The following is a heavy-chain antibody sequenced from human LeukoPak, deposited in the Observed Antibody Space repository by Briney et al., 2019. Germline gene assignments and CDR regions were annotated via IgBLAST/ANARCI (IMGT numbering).Heavy chain of an antibody. CDR2: IHYSGSS. Sequence: SETLSLTCTVSGGSISDYYWSWIRQPPGKGLEWIGYIHYSGSSNYNPSLKSRVTISVDTSKNQFSLKLSSVTAADTAVYYCARYDRSGYGSDCCGQGTLVTVSS. V-gene: IGHV4-59*01. CDR3: ARYDRSGYGSDC. J-gene: IGHJ4*02. CDR1: GGSISDYY. D-gene: IGHD5-12*01.